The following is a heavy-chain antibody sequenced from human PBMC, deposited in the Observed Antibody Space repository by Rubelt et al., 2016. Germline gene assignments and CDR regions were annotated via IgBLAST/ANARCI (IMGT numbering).Heavy chain of an antibody. V-gene: IGHV4-61*05. J-gene: IGHJ2*01. CDR3: ARHIDGQYFDL. Sequence: QLHLRESGPGLVKPSETLSLNCVVSGVSIDSDPYYWGWVRQLPGKGLEWIGYFHTSGSTTYNPALKSRVSISGDTSKSRFSLTVNAGTAADTALYYGARHIDGQYFDLWGRGTLVTVSS. CDR2: FHTSGST. CDR1: GVSIDSDPYY. D-gene: IGHD5-12*01.